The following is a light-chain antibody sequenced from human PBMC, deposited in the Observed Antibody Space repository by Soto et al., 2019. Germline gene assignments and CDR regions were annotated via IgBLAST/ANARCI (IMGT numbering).Light chain of an antibody. J-gene: IGLJ1*01. CDR1: GSDVGGYNY. CDR2: EVS. V-gene: IGLV2-14*01. Sequence: QSALTQPASVSGSPGQSITISCTGTGSDVGGYNYVSWYQQHPGKAPKLIIYEVSNRPSGVSNRFSGSKSGNTASLTISGLQAEDEADYYCNSYTSKSTGVFGTRTKLTVL. CDR3: NSYTSKSTGV.